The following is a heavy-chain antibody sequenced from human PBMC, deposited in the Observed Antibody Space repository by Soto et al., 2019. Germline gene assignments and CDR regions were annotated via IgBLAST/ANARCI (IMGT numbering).Heavy chain of an antibody. CDR3: ARDRVEAALGTFDQ. V-gene: IGHV1-18*01. CDR1: GYTFSTYP. CDR2: ISTYNGKT. Sequence: QVQLVQSGAEVKKPGASVKVSCKTSGYTFSTYPIIWVRQAPGQGLEWVGWISTYNGKTNYGQKLQGRVTITTDTSTSTAYMDLRNLRSDDTAVYYCARDRVEAALGTFDQWGQGTLVTVSS. J-gene: IGHJ4*02. D-gene: IGHD6-13*01.